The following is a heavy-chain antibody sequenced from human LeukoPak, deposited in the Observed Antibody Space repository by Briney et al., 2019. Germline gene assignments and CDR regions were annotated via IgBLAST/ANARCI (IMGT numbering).Heavy chain of an antibody. D-gene: IGHD1-7*01. CDR2: TVSEIGGGTT. CDR1: GFTFNYAW. J-gene: IGHJ6*02. V-gene: IGHV3-15*04. CDR3: TTDEDWNYARKDV. Sequence: TGGSLRLSCAASGFTFNYAWMSWVRQVPGKGLEWVGQTVSEIGGGTTDYAAPVKGRFTISRDDSKSTLYLQMNSLKIEDTAVYYCTTDEDWNYARKDVWGQGATVIVSS.